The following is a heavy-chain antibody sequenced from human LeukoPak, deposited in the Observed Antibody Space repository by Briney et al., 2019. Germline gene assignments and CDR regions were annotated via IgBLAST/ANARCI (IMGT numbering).Heavy chain of an antibody. V-gene: IGHV4-38-2*02. Sequence: SETLSLTCNVSGYSISSGYYWGWIRQPPGKGLEWIGGIYHSGSTYYKPSLKSRVTISVDTSKNQFSLKLSSVTAADTAVYYCARASRIDYGSGSYDHWGQGTLVTVSS. CDR2: IYHSGST. CDR3: ARASRIDYGSGSYDH. CDR1: GYSISSGYY. J-gene: IGHJ4*02. D-gene: IGHD3-10*01.